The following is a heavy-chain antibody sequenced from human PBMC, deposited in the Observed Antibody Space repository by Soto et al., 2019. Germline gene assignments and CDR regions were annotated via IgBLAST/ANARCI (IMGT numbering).Heavy chain of an antibody. CDR1: GGSISSGGCF. V-gene: IGHV4-30-2*01. D-gene: IGHD4-17*01. Sequence: SETLSLTCAVSGGSISSGGCFWSWIRQPPGKGLEWIGYIYHSGSTYYNPSLKSRVSISVDRSKNQFSLKLSSVTAADTAVYYCARNHPRTRPYAPPQGGMDVWGQGTTVTVSS. J-gene: IGHJ6*02. CDR3: ARNHPRTRPYAPPQGGMDV. CDR2: IYHSGST.